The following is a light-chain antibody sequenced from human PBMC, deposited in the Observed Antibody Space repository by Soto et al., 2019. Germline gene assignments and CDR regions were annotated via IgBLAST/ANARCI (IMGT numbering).Light chain of an antibody. V-gene: IGLV2-14*01. J-gene: IGLJ2*01. CDR1: SSDVGGYNY. CDR3: SSYTSSRTLV. Sequence: QSALTQPASVSGSPGQSITISCTGTSSDVGGYNYVSWYQQHPGKAPKVVIYEVSNRPSWISNRCSGSKSGNTASLTISGLQAEDEADYYCSSYTSSRTLVFGGGTQRTVL. CDR2: EVS.